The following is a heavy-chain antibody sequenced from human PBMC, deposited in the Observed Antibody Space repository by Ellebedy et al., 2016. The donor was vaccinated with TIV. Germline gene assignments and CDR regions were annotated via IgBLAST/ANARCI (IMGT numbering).Heavy chain of an antibody. CDR1: GFIFSDHY. CDR2: IRNKANSYTT. Sequence: GGSLRLSXAASGFIFSDHYMDWVRQAPGKGLEWVGRIRNKANSYTTEYAAPAKGRFTISRDDSKNLLYLQMDSLKSDDTGVYYCTTLQTSPTPDFSFDYWGQGTLVTVSS. CDR3: TTLQTSPTPDFSFDY. D-gene: IGHD1-14*01. V-gene: IGHV3-72*01. J-gene: IGHJ4*02.